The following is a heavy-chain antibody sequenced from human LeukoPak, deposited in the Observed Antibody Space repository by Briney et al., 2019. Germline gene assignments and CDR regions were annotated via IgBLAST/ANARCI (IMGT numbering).Heavy chain of an antibody. CDR2: ISYHGSNK. CDR1: GFTFNSAW. V-gene: IGHV3-30*18. D-gene: IGHD1-1*01. Sequence: GVSLRLSCAASGFTFNSAWMNWVRQPPGKGLEWVAVISYHGSNKDCIDSVKGRFTISRDNSKDTVYLQMNSLRPDDTAVYYCAKGFSAGTMDYWGQGTLVTVS. CDR3: AKGFSAGTMDY. J-gene: IGHJ4*02.